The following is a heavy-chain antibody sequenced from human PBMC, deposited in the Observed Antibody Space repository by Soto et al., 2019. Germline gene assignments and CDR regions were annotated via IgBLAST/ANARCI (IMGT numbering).Heavy chain of an antibody. D-gene: IGHD6-19*01. Sequence: EVQLVESGGGLVQPGGSLRLSCAASGFTFSSYWMSWVRQAPGKGLEWVANIKQDGSEKYYVDSVKGRFTISRDNAKNSLCLQMNSLRAEDTAVYYCAREPWLPHYYVDYWGQGTLVTVSS. CDR2: IKQDGSEK. CDR3: AREPWLPHYYVDY. J-gene: IGHJ4*02. CDR1: GFTFSSYW. V-gene: IGHV3-7*03.